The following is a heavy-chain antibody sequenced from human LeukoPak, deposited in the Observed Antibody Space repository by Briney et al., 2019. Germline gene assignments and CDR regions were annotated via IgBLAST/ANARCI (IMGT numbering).Heavy chain of an antibody. CDR3: ARVSGSGWYEVDY. J-gene: IGHJ4*02. Sequence: GGSLRLSCAASGFTFSSYWMHWVRQAPGKGLVWVSRINSDRGTTSYADSVKGRFTISRDNAKNTLYLQMNSLRAEDTAVYYCARVSGSGWYEVDYWGQGTLVTVSS. CDR1: GFTFSSYW. CDR2: INSDRGTT. V-gene: IGHV3-74*01. D-gene: IGHD6-19*01.